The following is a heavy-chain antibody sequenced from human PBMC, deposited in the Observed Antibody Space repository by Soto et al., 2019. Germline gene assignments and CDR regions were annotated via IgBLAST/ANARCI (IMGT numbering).Heavy chain of an antibody. D-gene: IGHD2-15*01. V-gene: IGHV3-21*01. J-gene: IGHJ6*02. CDR2: ISSSGYI. CDR3: ARDCSGGSCYPGMDV. Sequence: GWSLRLSSAASGVNFNIYTINWVRQAPGKRLEWLSSISSSGYIFSTDSVRGRFTISRDNAKNSVYLQINSLRAEDTAVYFCARDCSGGSCYPGMDVWGQGTTVTVSS. CDR1: GVNFNIYT.